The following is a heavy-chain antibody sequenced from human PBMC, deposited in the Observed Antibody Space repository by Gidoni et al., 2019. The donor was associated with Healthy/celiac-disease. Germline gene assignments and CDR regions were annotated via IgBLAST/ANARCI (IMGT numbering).Heavy chain of an antibody. CDR1: GFPFSRYA. V-gene: IGHV3-23*01. D-gene: IGHD4-17*01. CDR2: MRGSGGST. CDR3: AKATTVGPYFDY. J-gene: IGHJ4*02. Sequence: EVQLLESGGGLVQPGGSLRLSCAASGFPFSRYAMSWVRQAPGKGLEWVSAMRGSGGSTYYADSVKGRFTISRDNSKNTLYLQMNSLRAEDTAVYYCAKATTVGPYFDYWGQGTLVTVSS.